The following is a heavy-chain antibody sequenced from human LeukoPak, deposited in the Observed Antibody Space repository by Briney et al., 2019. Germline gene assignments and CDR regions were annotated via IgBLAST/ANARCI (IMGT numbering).Heavy chain of an antibody. J-gene: IGHJ4*02. CDR3: ARAGHHIVVVTATQRYYFDY. CDR2: IYYSGST. CDR1: GGSISSSSYY. V-gene: IGHV4-39*07. D-gene: IGHD2-21*02. Sequence: SETLSLTCTVSGGSISSSSYYWGWIRQPPGKGLEWIGSIYYSGSTYYNPSLKSRVTISVDTSKNQFSLKLSSVTAADTAVYYCARAGHHIVVVTATQRYYFDYWGQGTLVTVSS.